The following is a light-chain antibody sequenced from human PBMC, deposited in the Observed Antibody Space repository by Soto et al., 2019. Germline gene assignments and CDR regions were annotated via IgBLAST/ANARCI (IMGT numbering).Light chain of an antibody. J-gene: IGLJ3*02. V-gene: IGLV4-69*01. CDR2: IDSDGSH. CDR3: QTWATGIRV. CDR1: SGHSNYA. Sequence: QPVLTQSPSASASLGASVKLTCTLSSGHSNYAIAWHQQRPEKGPRILMKIDSDGSHRKGDGIPDRFSGSSSGAERYLTICSLQTEDEADYYCQTWATGIRVFGGGTKVTVL.